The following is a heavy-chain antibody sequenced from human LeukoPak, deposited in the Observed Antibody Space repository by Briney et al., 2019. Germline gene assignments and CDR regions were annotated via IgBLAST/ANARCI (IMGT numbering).Heavy chain of an antibody. J-gene: IGHJ4*02. CDR1: GGSISSYY. CDR2: INHSGST. V-gene: IGHV4-34*01. D-gene: IGHD3-10*01. Sequence: SETLSLTCTVSGGSISSYYWSWIRQPPGKGLEWIGEINHSGSTNYNPSLKSRVTISVDTSKNQFSLKLSSVTAADTAVYYCAREQGYYGSGSECWGQGTLVTVSS. CDR3: AREQGYYGSGSEC.